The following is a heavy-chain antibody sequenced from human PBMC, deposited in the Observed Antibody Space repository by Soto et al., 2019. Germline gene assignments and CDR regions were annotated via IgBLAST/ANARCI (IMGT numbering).Heavy chain of an antibody. CDR3: ARRGDSYGNFDY. Sequence: SETLSLTCAVYGGSFSGYYWSWIRQPPGKGLEWIGEINHSGSTNYNPSLKSRGTISVDTSNNQFSLKLTSVTAADTAVYYCARRGDSYGNFDYWGQGTPVTVSS. J-gene: IGHJ4*02. CDR2: INHSGST. CDR1: GGSFSGYY. V-gene: IGHV4-34*01. D-gene: IGHD5-18*01.